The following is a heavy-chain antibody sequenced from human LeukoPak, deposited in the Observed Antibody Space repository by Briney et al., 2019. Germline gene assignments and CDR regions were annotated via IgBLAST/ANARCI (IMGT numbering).Heavy chain of an antibody. CDR1: GGSISTNGYY. CDR3: ARRWEVWGSYPSYFDP. D-gene: IGHD3-16*01. CDR2: IYYSGST. Sequence: SETLSLTCTFSGGSISTNGYYWGWIRQPPGKRLEWIGSIYYSGSTYFNPSLKSRVTISIDMSKNQFSLKLSSVTAADTAVYYCARRWEVWGSYPSYFDPWGQGTPVTVSS. J-gene: IGHJ5*02. V-gene: IGHV4-39*01.